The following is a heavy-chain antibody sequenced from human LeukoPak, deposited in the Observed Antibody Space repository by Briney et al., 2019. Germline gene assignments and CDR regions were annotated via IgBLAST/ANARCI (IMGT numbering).Heavy chain of an antibody. D-gene: IGHD6-19*01. Sequence: SETLSLTCAVYGGSFSGYYWSWIRQPPGKGLEWIGEINHSGSTNYNPSLKSRVTISVDTSKNQFSPKLSSVTAADTAVYYCARDSIIIAVAGPYYYYGMDVWGQGTTVTVSS. J-gene: IGHJ6*02. V-gene: IGHV4-34*01. CDR2: INHSGST. CDR3: ARDSIIIAVAGPYYYYGMDV. CDR1: GGSFSGYY.